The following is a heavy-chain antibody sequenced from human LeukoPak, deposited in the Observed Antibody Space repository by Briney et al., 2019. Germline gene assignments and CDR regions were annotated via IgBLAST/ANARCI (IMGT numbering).Heavy chain of an antibody. J-gene: IGHJ4*02. CDR1: GGSINSFY. Sequence: PSETLSLTCNVSGGSINSFYWSWIRQSPGKGLEWIGYIYYSGSTNYNPSLKSRVTMSVDTSKNLFALKLSSVTAADTAVYYCARQGVATAIDYWGQGTLVTVSS. CDR3: ARQGVATAIDY. CDR2: IYYSGST. V-gene: IGHV4-59*12. D-gene: IGHD2-21*02.